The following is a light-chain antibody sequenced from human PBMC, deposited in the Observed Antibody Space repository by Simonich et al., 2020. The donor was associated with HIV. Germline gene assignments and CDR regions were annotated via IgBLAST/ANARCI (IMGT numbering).Light chain of an antibody. Sequence: QSALTQPASVSVSPGQSITISCTGTSSDVGSYNLVSWYQQHPGKAPKLMIYEDSKRPSGVSNRFSGSKSGNTASLPISGLRAADEADYYCSSYTSSSTLVFGGGTKLTVL. CDR2: EDS. J-gene: IGLJ3*02. V-gene: IGLV2-14*02. CDR1: SSDVGSYNL. CDR3: SSYTSSSTLV.